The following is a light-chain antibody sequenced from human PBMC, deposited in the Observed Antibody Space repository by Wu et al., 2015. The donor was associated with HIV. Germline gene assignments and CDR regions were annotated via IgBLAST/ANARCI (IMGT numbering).Light chain of an antibody. V-gene: IGKV3-11*01. J-gene: IGKJ5*01. CDR1: QSVATN. CDR3: QQRLNWPLT. Sequence: EIVLTQSPATLSLSPGERATLSCRASQSVATNLACTNRNLASPPRLLIYGASNRATGIPARFSGSGSGTDFILTITSLEPEDFATYSCQQRLNWPLTFGQGTRLEI. CDR2: GAS.